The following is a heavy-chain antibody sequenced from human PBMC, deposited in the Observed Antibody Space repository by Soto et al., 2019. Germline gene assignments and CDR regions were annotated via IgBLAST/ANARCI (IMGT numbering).Heavy chain of an antibody. CDR2: IYYSGST. Sequence: PSETLSLTCTVSGGSISSGGYYWSWIRQHPGKGLEWIGYIYYSGSTYHNPSLKSRVTISVDTSKNQFSLKLSSVTAADTAVYYCARVPGEGYCSSTSCQRAYFDYWGQGTLVTVSS. CDR3: ARVPGEGYCSSTSCQRAYFDY. J-gene: IGHJ4*02. V-gene: IGHV4-31*03. D-gene: IGHD2-2*01. CDR1: GGSISSGGYY.